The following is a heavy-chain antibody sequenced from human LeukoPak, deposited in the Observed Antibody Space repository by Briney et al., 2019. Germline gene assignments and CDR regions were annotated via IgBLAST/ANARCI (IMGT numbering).Heavy chain of an antibody. J-gene: IGHJ3*02. CDR3: ARAAGLERRTAFDI. V-gene: IGHV1-69*02. D-gene: IGHD1-1*01. CDR2: IIPILGIA. Sequence: SVKVSCKASGGTFSSYTISWVRQAPGQGLEWMGRIIPILGIANYAQKFQGRVTITADKSTSTAYMELSSLRSEDTAVYYCARAAGLERRTAFDIWGQGTMVAVSS. CDR1: GGTFSSYT.